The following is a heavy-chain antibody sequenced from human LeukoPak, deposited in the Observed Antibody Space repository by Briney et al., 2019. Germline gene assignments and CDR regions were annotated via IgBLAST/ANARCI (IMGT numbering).Heavy chain of an antibody. CDR2: TSYDGSNN. D-gene: IGHD2-2*01. J-gene: IGHJ5*02. CDR1: GFTFSSYA. CDR3: AREKGPTGYCSSTSCPINWFDP. Sequence: GGSLRLSCAASGFTFSSYAMHWVRQAPGKGLEWVAVTSYDGSNNYYADSVKGRFTISRDNAKNSLYLQMNSLRAEDTAVYYCAREKGPTGYCSSTSCPINWFDPWGQGTLVTVSS. V-gene: IGHV3-30-3*01.